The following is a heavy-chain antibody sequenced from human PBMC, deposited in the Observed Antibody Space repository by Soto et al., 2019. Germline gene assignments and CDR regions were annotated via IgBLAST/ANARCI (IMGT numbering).Heavy chain of an antibody. D-gene: IGHD3-10*01. V-gene: IGHV4-39*01. Sequence: SETLSLTCTVSGDSISNNNFYWGWIRQPPGKGLEWIGTIYYSGSTYYNPSLKSRVTISADTSNNQLSLKLSSVTAADMAVYYCARHYGYYSHYMDVWTKGTTVTVSS. CDR2: IYYSGST. CDR1: GDSISNNNFY. CDR3: ARHYGYYSHYMDV. J-gene: IGHJ6*03.